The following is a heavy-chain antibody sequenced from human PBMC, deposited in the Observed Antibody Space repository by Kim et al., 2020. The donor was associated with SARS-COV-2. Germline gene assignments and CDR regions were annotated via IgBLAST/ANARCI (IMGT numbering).Heavy chain of an antibody. CDR3: ARDDRGGGYGGDAFDI. V-gene: IGHV7-4-1*02. CDR2: INTNTGNP. J-gene: IGHJ3*02. Sequence: ASVKVSCKASGYTFTSYAMNWVRQAPGQGLEWMGWINTNTGNPTYAQGFTGRFVFSLDTSVSTAYLQISSLKAEDTAVYYCARDDRGGGYGGDAFDIWGQGTMVTVSS. CDR1: GYTFTSYA. D-gene: IGHD1-26*01.